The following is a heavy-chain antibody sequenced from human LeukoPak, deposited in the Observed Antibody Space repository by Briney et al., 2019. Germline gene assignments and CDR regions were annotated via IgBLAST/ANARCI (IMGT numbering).Heavy chain of an antibody. J-gene: IGHJ4*02. V-gene: IGHV4-34*01. Sequence: SETLSLTCAVYGGSFSGYYWSWIRQPPGKGLEWIGEINHSGSTNYNPSLKSRVTISVDTSKNQFSLKLSSVTAADTAVYYCASRTAAGIRDWGQGTLVTVSS. D-gene: IGHD6-13*01. CDR2: INHSGST. CDR3: ASRTAAGIRD. CDR1: GGSFSGYY.